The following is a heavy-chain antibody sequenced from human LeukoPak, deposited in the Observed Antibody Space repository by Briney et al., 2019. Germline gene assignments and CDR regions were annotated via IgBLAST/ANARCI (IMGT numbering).Heavy chain of an antibody. CDR1: GYTFTSYG. J-gene: IGHJ3*02. CDR3: ARDYYGSGPRALDI. CDR2: ISAYNGNT. V-gene: IGHV1-18*01. Sequence: VASVKVSCKASGYTFTSYGISWVRQAPGQGLEWMGWISAYNGNTNYAQKLQGRVTMTTDTSTSTAYMELRSLRSDDTAVYYCARDYYGSGPRALDIWGQGTMVTVSS. D-gene: IGHD3-10*01.